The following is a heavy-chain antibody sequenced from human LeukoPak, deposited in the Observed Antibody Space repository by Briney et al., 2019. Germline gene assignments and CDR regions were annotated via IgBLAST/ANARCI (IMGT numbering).Heavy chain of an antibody. CDR1: GFTFSSYG. J-gene: IGHJ6*02. CDR2: IWFDGTNK. Sequence: GRSQRLSCAASGFTFSSYGMHWVRQAPGKGLEWVAVIWFDGTNKFYADSVKGRFTISRDNSKNTLYLQMNSLRAEDTAVYYCAKVGQQLHKSYYNYIGMDVWGQGTTVTVSS. V-gene: IGHV3-33*06. CDR3: AKVGQQLHKSYYNYIGMDV. D-gene: IGHD6-13*01.